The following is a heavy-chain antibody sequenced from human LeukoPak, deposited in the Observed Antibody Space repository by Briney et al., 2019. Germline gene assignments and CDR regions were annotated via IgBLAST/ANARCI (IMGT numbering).Heavy chain of an antibody. CDR2: FDPEDGET. J-gene: IGHJ4*02. Sequence: ASVKVSRKVSGYTLTELSMHWVRQAPGKGLEWMGGFDPEDGETIYAQKFQGRVTMTEDTSTDTAYMELSSLRAEDTAVYYCARGFRQYYYGSGSYFLDYWGQGTLVTVSS. D-gene: IGHD3-10*01. CDR3: ARGFRQYYYGSGSYFLDY. CDR1: GYTLTELS. V-gene: IGHV1-24*01.